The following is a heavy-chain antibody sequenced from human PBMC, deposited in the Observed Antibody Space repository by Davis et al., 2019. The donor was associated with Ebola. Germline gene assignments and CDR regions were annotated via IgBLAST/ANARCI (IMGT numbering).Heavy chain of an antibody. Sequence: ASVKVSCKASGGTFSSYAISWVRQAPGQGLEWMGWMNPNSGNTGYAQKFQGRVTMTRNTSISTAYMELSSLRSEDTAVYYCARGGAVGDYWGQGTLVTVSS. V-gene: IGHV1-8*02. CDR3: ARGGAVGDY. CDR2: MNPNSGNT. J-gene: IGHJ4*02. CDR1: GGTFSSYA. D-gene: IGHD4-23*01.